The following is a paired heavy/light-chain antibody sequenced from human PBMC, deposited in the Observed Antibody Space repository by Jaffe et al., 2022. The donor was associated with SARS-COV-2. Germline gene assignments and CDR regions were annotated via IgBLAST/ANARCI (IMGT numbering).Heavy chain of an antibody. J-gene: IGHJ4*02. CDR1: GYTSANYW. CDR3: ATLRLYSAYDLGY. Sequence: EVQLVQSGAEVKKPGESLKISCKGSGYTSANYWIAWVRQMPGRGLEWMGIIYPGDSDSRYSPSFRGQVTISADKSISTAYLQWSSLKASDTAMYYCATLRLYSAYDLGYWGQGTLVTVSS. V-gene: IGHV5-51*01. CDR2: IYPGDSDS. D-gene: IGHD5-12*01.
Light chain of an antibody. CDR3: QQRSNWPPT. Sequence: EIVLTQSPATLSLSPGERATLSCRASQSVSSYLAWYQQKPGQAPRLLIYDSSNRATGIPARFSGSGAATDFTLTISSLEPEDFAVYYCQQRSNWPPTFGHGTRVEIK. CDR2: DSS. CDR1: QSVSSY. J-gene: IGKJ1*01. V-gene: IGKV3-11*01.